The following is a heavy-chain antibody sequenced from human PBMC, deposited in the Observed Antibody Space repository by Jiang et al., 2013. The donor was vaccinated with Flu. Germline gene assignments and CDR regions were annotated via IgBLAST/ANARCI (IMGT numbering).Heavy chain of an antibody. CDR1: GFTFSSYA. D-gene: IGHD3-3*01. V-gene: IGHV3-30*04. J-gene: IGHJ4*02. CDR2: ISYDGSNK. CDR3: ARSDFCDY. Sequence: VQLLESGGGVVQPGRSLRLSCAASGFTFSSYAMHWVRQAPGKGLEWVAVISYDGSNKYYADSVKGRFTISRDNSKNTLYLQMNSLRAEDTAVYYCARSDFCDYWGQGTLVTVSS.